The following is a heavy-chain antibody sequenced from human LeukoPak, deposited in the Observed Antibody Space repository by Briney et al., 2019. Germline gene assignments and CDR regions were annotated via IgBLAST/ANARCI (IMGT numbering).Heavy chain of an antibody. CDR3: ARRRDSSGYYVDY. Sequence: PSETLSLTCTVSGYSISRGYYWGWIRQPPGEGLEWIGSIYHSGSTYYNPSFKSRVTISVDTSKNQFSLKLSSVTAADTAVYYCARRRDSSGYYVDYWGQGTLVTVSS. D-gene: IGHD3-22*01. CDR2: IYHSGST. J-gene: IGHJ4*02. CDR1: GYSISRGYY. V-gene: IGHV4-38-2*02.